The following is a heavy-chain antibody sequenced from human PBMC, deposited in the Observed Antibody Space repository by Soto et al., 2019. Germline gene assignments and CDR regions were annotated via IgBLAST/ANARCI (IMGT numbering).Heavy chain of an antibody. Sequence: PGGSLRLSCAASGFTFSSYWMHWVRQAPGKGLVWVSRINSDGSSTSYADSVKGRFTISRDNAKNTLYLQMNSLRAEDTAVYYCARGKGYCSGGSCYEAEFDYWGQGTLVTVSS. D-gene: IGHD2-15*01. CDR2: INSDGSST. V-gene: IGHV3-74*01. CDR1: GFTFSSYW. CDR3: ARGKGYCSGGSCYEAEFDY. J-gene: IGHJ4*02.